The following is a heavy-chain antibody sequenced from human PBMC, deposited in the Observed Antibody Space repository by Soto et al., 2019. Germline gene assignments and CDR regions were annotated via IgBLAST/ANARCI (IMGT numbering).Heavy chain of an antibody. J-gene: IGHJ4*02. V-gene: IGHV5-51*01. D-gene: IGHD3-9*01. CDR2: IYPGDSDT. CDR3: ARSLPFFDWLLYRLYFDY. CDR1: GYSFSTYW. Sequence: RGESLKISCKGSGYSFSTYWIGWVRQMPGKGLEWMGIIYPGDSDTRYSPSFQGQVTISADTSTATAYLQWSSLKDSDTAMYYCARSLPFFDWLLYRLYFDYCGQGHLVTVSS.